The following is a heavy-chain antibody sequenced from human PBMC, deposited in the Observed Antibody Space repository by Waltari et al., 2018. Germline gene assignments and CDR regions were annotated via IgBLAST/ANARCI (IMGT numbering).Heavy chain of an antibody. CDR2: IYHSGST. CDR1: GGSIGHSTYY. D-gene: IGHD2-2*03. V-gene: IGHV4-39*01. CDR3: ARRHVDIAIGHFDY. J-gene: IGHJ4*02. Sequence: QLQLQESGPGLVKPSETLSLTCTVSGGSIGHSTYYWGWIRQPPGKGLEWLGSIYHSGSTSYNPSLKSRISIAVDTSNNQFSLKVTSVTAADTAVYFCARRHVDIAIGHFDYWGQGRLVFVSS.